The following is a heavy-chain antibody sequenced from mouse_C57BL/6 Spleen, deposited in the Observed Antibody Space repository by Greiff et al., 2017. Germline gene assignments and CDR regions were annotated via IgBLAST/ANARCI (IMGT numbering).Heavy chain of an antibody. Sequence: QVQLQQSGAELMKPGASVKLSCKATGYTFTGYWIEWVKQRPGHGLEWIGEILPGSGSTTYNEKFKGKATFTADTSSNTAYMQLSSLTTEDAAIYYCARGLHWYFDVWGTGTTVTVSS. V-gene: IGHV1-9*01. D-gene: IGHD3-1*01. J-gene: IGHJ1*03. CDR1: GYTFTGYW. CDR3: ARGLHWYFDV. CDR2: ILPGSGST.